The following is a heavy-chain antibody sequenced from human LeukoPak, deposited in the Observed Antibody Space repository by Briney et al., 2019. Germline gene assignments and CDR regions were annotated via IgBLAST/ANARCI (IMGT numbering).Heavy chain of an antibody. CDR2: IYYSGGT. J-gene: IGHJ6*02. CDR3: ARLYYDFWSGYYTLGMDV. CDR1: GGSISSYY. Sequence: PSETLSLTCTVSGGSISSYYWSWIRQPPGKGLEWIGYIYYSGGTNYNPSLKSRVTISVDTSKNQFSLKLSSVTAADTAVYYCARLYYDFWSGYYTLGMDVWGLGTTVTVSS. D-gene: IGHD3-3*01. V-gene: IGHV4-59*01.